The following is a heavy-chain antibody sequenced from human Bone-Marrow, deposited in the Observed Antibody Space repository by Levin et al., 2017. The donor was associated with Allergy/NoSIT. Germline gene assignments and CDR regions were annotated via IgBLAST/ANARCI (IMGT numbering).Heavy chain of an antibody. CDR3: ARGAPLSSDRSGYYSLFDY. J-gene: IGHJ4*02. V-gene: IGHV4-39*02. CDR2: IYYSGAT. CDR1: GGSIDKSSYY. Sequence: KPSETLSLTCSVSGGSIDKSSYYWGWIRQSPGKGLEWIASIYYSGATYNNPSLKSRVTISVDTSKMHFSLKLSSVTAADTALYYCARGAPLSSDRSGYYSLFDYWGQGALVTVSS. D-gene: IGHD3-22*01.